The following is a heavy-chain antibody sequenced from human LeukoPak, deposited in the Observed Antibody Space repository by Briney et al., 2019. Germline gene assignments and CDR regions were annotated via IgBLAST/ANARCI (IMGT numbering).Heavy chain of an antibody. CDR1: GFTFSTYA. V-gene: IGHV3-30*04. CDR3: AKDYGRITIFGVEGGAFDI. CDR2: ISYDGRNK. D-gene: IGHD3-3*01. Sequence: PGRSLRLSCAASGFTFSTYAIHWVRQAPGKGLEWVAVISYDGRNKYYADSVKGRFTISRDNSKNTLYLQMNSLRAEDTAVYYCAKDYGRITIFGVEGGAFDIWGQGTMVTVSS. J-gene: IGHJ3*02.